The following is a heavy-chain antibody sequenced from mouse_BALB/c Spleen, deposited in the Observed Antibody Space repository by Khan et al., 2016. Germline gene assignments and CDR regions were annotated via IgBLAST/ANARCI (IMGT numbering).Heavy chain of an antibody. CDR3: DRDDQDYDAWIAS. D-gene: IGHD2-4*01. CDR2: IWPGGST. CDR1: GFSLTNSG. J-gene: IGHJ3*01. Sequence: QVQLKQSGPGLVAPSQSLSITCTVSGFSLTNSGVHWIRQPPGKGLEWLGVIWPGGSTDYNSALMSRLSITKDNSQNQVFLKMISLQTDDTAMYYSDRDDQDYDAWIASWGQGTLVIVSA. V-gene: IGHV2-9*02.